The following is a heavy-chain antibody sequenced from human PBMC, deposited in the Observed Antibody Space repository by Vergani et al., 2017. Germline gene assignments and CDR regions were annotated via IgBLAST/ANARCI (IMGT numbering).Heavy chain of an antibody. V-gene: IGHV1-2*02. D-gene: IGHD2-15*01. J-gene: IGHJ4*02. CDR1: GYTFTGYY. CDR2: INPNSGGT. Sequence: QVQLVQSGAEVKKPGASVKVSCKASGYTFTGYYMHWVRQAPGQGLEWMGRINPNSGGTNYAQKFQGRVTMTRDTSISTAYMGLSRLRSDDTAVYYCARVGLGYCSGGSCPRRYFDYWGQGTLVTVSS. CDR3: ARVGLGYCSGGSCPRRYFDY.